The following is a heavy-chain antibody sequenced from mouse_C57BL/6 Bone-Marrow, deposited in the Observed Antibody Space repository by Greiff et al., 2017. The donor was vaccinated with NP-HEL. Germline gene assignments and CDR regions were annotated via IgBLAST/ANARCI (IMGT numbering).Heavy chain of an antibody. Sequence: EVKLMESGGDLVKPGGSLKLSCAASGFTFSSYGMSWVRQTPDKRLEWVATISSGGSYTYYPDSVKGRFTISRDNAKNTLYLQMSSLKSEDTAMYYCARHHYYGSSYWGQGTTLTVSS. V-gene: IGHV5-6*01. CDR1: GFTFSSYG. J-gene: IGHJ2*01. D-gene: IGHD1-1*01. CDR2: ISSGGSYT. CDR3: ARHHYYGSSY.